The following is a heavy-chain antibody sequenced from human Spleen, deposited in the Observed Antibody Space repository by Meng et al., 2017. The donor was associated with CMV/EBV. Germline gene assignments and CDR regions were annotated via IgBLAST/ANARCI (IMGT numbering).Heavy chain of an antibody. J-gene: IGHJ4*02. Sequence: FTAYYLHWVRQAPGQGLGRMGWINPNTGDTNYAKKFQGRVTMTRNTSISTAYMEMSRLTPDDTAVYFCARDIALVRGVIVSRGIDYWGQGTLVTVSS. CDR1: FTAYY. CDR2: INPNTGDT. D-gene: IGHD3-10*01. CDR3: ARDIALVRGVIVSRGIDY. V-gene: IGHV1-2*02.